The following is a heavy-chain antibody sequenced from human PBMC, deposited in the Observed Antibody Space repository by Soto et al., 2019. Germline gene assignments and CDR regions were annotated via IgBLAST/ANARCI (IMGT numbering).Heavy chain of an antibody. CDR2: VDYSGST. J-gene: IGHJ4*02. CDR1: GATIDNSDYF. D-gene: IGHD2-8*02. Sequence: GTLTLSCPVSGATIDNSDYFWGWLRQPPGRGLELLGSVDYSGSTYYNPSLKSRVTLSVDTSKNQFSLRLRYMTVAETAVYYCVRVVDASTRDSYFDYWGQGTLVTVSS. V-gene: IGHV4-39*01. CDR3: VRVVDASTRDSYFDY.